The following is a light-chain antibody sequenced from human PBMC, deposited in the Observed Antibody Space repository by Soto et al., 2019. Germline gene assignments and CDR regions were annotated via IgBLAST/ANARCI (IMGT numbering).Light chain of an antibody. CDR3: AAWDDIVNGPV. Sequence: QSVLTQPPSVSEAPRQRVTISCSGSSSNIGSNGVNWYQQLPGKAPKLLIYYDDLLPSWVSDRFSGSKSGTSASLAIRGLQSEDEADYYCAAWDDIVNGPVFGGGTKVTVL. V-gene: IGLV1-36*01. J-gene: IGLJ2*01. CDR2: YDD. CDR1: SSNIGSNG.